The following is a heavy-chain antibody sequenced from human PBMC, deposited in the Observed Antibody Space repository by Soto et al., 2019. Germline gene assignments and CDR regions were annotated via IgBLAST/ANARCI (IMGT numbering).Heavy chain of an antibody. Sequence: QVQLVQSGAEVKKPGASVKVSCKASGYTFTSYGISWVRQAPGQGLEWMGWISAYNGNTKNAQKLQGRVTMTTDTSSSTDYWELMMLSSDASAVYYCACDRSDGLCDSWGQGTLVTVSS. CDR3: ACDRSDGLCDS. V-gene: IGHV1-18*01. J-gene: IGHJ4*02. CDR1: GYTFTSYG. CDR2: ISAYNGNT. D-gene: IGHD5-18*01.